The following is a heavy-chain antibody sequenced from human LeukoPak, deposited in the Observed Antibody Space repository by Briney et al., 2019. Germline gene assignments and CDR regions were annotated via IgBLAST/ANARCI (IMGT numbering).Heavy chain of an antibody. CDR2: ISSRSSYI. J-gene: IGHJ4*02. D-gene: IGHD3-22*01. CDR3: AKGSFSYDSSGPLGHY. Sequence: GGSLRLSCAASGFTFSSYNMNWVRQAPGKGLEWVSSISSRSSYIYYADSVKGRFTISRANAKNSLYLQMNSLRAEDTAVYYCAKGSFSYDSSGPLGHYWGQGTLVTVSS. CDR1: GFTFSSYN. V-gene: IGHV3-21*01.